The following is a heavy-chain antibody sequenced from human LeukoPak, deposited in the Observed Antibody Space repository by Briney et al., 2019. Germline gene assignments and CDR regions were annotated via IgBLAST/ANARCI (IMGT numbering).Heavy chain of an antibody. Sequence: AASVKVSCKASGYTLTESSMHWVRQAPGKGLEWMGGFDPKEGETIYAQKFQGRVTMTEDTSTDTGYMELRSLTSEDTAVYYCATVVVGLPHFDWWGQGTVVTVSA. CDR3: ATVVVGLPHFDW. CDR1: GYTLTESS. CDR2: FDPKEGET. J-gene: IGHJ4*02. V-gene: IGHV1-24*01. D-gene: IGHD2-15*01.